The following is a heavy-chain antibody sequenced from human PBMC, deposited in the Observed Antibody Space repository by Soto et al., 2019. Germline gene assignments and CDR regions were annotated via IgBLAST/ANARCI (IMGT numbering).Heavy chain of an antibody. Sequence: ASVKVSCKASGYTFSSYGISWVRQAPGQGLEWMGWISAHKGNVKYAQKLQGRVTLTTDTSTGTAYMDLRSLRSDDTAVYYCARDLGGWSTGWFDPWGQGXLVTVYS. J-gene: IGHJ5*02. V-gene: IGHV1-18*01. D-gene: IGHD6-19*01. CDR2: ISAHKGNV. CDR3: ARDLGGWSTGWFDP. CDR1: GYTFSSYG.